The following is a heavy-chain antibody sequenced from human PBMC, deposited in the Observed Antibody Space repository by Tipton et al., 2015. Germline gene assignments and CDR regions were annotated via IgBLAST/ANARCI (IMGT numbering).Heavy chain of an antibody. Sequence: TLSLTCNVSGGSIKSSISYWAWIRQSPGKGLEWIGSFYYTGSTYYNPSLKSRVTISVDKPKNQFSLRLTSVTAADTAVYYCARVGLTVAPDYWGQGTLVTVSS. J-gene: IGHJ4*02. CDR1: GGSIKSSISY. V-gene: IGHV4-39*07. CDR2: FYYTGST. CDR3: ARVGLTVAPDY. D-gene: IGHD6-19*01.